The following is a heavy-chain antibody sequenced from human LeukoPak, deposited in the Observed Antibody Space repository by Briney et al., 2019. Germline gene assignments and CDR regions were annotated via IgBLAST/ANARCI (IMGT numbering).Heavy chain of an antibody. V-gene: IGHV3-9*01. Sequence: PGGSLRLSCAAPGFTFDDYAMHWVRQAPGKGLEWVSGISWNSGSIGYADSVKGRFTISRDNAKNSLYLQMNSLRAEDTAVYYCARERHGYNHGFDYWGQGTLVTVSS. CDR3: ARERHGYNHGFDY. D-gene: IGHD5-24*01. J-gene: IGHJ4*02. CDR2: ISWNSGSI. CDR1: GFTFDDYA.